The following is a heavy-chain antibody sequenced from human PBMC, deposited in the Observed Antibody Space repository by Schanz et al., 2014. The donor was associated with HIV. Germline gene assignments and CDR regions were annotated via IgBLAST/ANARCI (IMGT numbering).Heavy chain of an antibody. D-gene: IGHD2-8*01. Sequence: EVRLLGSGGGLVQPGGSLRLACSASGFNFSNYAMHWVRQTAGKGLAWVSGFSGSAGSTYYADSVKGRFTISRDNSKNTLFLQMNSLRAEDTAVYYCANSGYCTSGICYTRGDGMDVWGQGTTVTVSS. CDR2: FSGSAGST. CDR3: ANSGYCTSGICYTRGDGMDV. CDR1: GFNFSNYA. V-gene: IGHV3-23*01. J-gene: IGHJ6*02.